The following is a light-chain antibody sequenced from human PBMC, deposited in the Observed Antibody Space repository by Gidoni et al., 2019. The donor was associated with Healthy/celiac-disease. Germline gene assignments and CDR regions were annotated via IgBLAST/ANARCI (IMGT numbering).Light chain of an antibody. Sequence: DIQMTQSPSSLSASVGDRVTITCRASQGISNSLAWYQQKPGKVPKLLIYAASTLQSGVPSRFSVSGSGTDFTLTISSLQPEDVATYYCQKYNSALRFGGGTKVEIK. CDR3: QKYNSALR. J-gene: IGKJ4*01. CDR2: AAS. CDR1: QGISNS. V-gene: IGKV1-27*01.